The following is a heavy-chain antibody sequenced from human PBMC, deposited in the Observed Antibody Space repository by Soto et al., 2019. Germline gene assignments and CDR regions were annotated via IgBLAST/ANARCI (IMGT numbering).Heavy chain of an antibody. CDR1: GGTFSSYA. J-gene: IGHJ6*02. V-gene: IGHV1-69*01. D-gene: IGHD2-15*01. CDR2: IIAIFGTA. CDR3: ARSQGGSSSLDIYYYYYYGMDV. Sequence: QVQLVQSGAEVKKPGSSVKVSCKAPGGTFSSYAISWVRQAPGQGLEWMGGIIAIFGTAKYAQKFQGRVTITADESTSTGYIELSSLRSEDTAVYYCARSQGGSSSLDIYYYYYYGMDVWGQGTTVTVSS.